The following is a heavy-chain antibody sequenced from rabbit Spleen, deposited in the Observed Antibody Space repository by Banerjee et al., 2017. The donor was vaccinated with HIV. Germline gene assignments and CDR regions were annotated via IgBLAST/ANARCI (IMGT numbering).Heavy chain of an antibody. J-gene: IGHJ6*01. CDR3: ARDSGSSFSSYGMDL. CDR1: GVSFSSNHY. D-gene: IGHD8-1*01. V-gene: IGHV1S40*01. CDR2: IEGGSSAFS. Sequence: QSLEESGGDLVKPGASLTLTCTASGVSFSSNHYMCWVRQAPGKGLEWIACIEGGSSAFSSFASWAKGRFTISKTSSTTVTLQMTSLTAADTATYFCARDSGSSFSSYGMDLWGPGTLVTVS.